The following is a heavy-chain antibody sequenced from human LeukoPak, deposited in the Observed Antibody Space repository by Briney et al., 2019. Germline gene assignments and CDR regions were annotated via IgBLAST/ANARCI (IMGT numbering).Heavy chain of an antibody. CDR1: GYTFTSYG. D-gene: IGHD3-3*01. V-gene: IGHV1-18*01. Sequence: ASVKVSCKASGYTFTSYGISWVRQAPGQGLEWMGWISAYNGNTNYARKLQGRVTMTTDTSTSTAYMELRSLRSDDTAVYYCARGYRNYDFWSGYFDNYYMDVWGKGTTVTVSS. J-gene: IGHJ6*03. CDR2: ISAYNGNT. CDR3: ARGYRNYDFWSGYFDNYYMDV.